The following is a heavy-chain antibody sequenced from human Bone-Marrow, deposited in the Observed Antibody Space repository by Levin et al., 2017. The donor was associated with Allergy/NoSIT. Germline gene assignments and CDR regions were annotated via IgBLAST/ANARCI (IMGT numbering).Heavy chain of an antibody. V-gene: IGHV3-9*01. CDR1: GFTFDDYA. Sequence: SLKISCAASGFTFDDYAMHWVRQAPGKGLEWVSGISWNSGSIGYADSVKGRFTISRDNAKNSLYLQMNSLRAEDTALYYCAEAGRDLIWFGGFDPWGQGTLVTVSS. CDR3: AEAGRDLIWFGGFDP. D-gene: IGHD3-10*01. CDR2: ISWNSGSI. J-gene: IGHJ5*02.